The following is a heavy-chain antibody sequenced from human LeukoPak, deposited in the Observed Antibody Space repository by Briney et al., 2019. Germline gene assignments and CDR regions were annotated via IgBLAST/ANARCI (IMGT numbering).Heavy chain of an antibody. Sequence: PSETLSLTYSVSGDSITSDYGSWIRQPPGQGLEWIGYSSYSGSTYYNPSLKCRVTISVDTSKNQFSLKLSSVTAADTAVYYCARGTTMIVPGDYWGQGTLVTVSS. CDR3: ARGTTMIVPGDY. J-gene: IGHJ4*02. V-gene: IGHV4-59*01. D-gene: IGHD3-22*01. CDR2: SSYSGST. CDR1: GDSITSDY.